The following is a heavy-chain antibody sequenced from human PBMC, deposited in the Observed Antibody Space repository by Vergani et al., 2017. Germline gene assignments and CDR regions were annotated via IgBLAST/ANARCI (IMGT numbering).Heavy chain of an antibody. CDR3: TRRGSRYDAVVVPAFDC. Sequence: QVQLQESGPGLVKPSETLSLTCAVSGYSITSNYYWGWIRQPPGKGLEWIGGISHSGNTYYNPSLKTRVTISADTSKNRFSLKRSTVTAADTAVYYCTRRGSRYDAVVVPAFDCWGQGTLVTVSS. CDR1: GYSITSNYY. J-gene: IGHJ4*02. V-gene: IGHV4-38-2*01. D-gene: IGHD2-2*01. CDR2: ISHSGNT.